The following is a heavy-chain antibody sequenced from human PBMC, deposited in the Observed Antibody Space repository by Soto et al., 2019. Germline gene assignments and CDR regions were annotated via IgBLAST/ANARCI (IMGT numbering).Heavy chain of an antibody. J-gene: IGHJ4*02. CDR2: ISSSSSTI. CDR1: GFSFSTYS. D-gene: IGHD5-12*01. CDR3: ARGDTGYDGGGH. V-gene: IGHV3-48*01. Sequence: EVQLVESGGGLAQPGGSLRLSCAASGFSFSTYSMNWVRQAPGKGLECISHISSSSSTIQYADSVEGRFTISRDNAKNSLYLQMNSLRAEDTAVYYCARGDTGYDGGGHWGQGTLVTVSS.